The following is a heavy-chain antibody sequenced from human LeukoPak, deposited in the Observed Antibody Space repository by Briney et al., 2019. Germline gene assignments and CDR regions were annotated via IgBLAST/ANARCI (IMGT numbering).Heavy chain of an antibody. Sequence: GGSLRLSCAASGFIFSSYGMDWVRQAPGKGLEWVAFIRYDGSNKYYADSVKGRFTISRDNSKNTLYLQMNSLRTEDTAVYYCANGMTTVSAFNYWGQGTLVTVSS. J-gene: IGHJ4*02. CDR2: IRYDGSNK. V-gene: IGHV3-30*02. CDR3: ANGMTTVSAFNY. D-gene: IGHD4-11*01. CDR1: GFIFSSYG.